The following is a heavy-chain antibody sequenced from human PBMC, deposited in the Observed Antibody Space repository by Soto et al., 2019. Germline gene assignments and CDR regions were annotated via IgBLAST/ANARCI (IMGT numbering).Heavy chain of an antibody. V-gene: IGHV1-69*02. CDR3: AISGMVRGVDYFDY. Sequence: QVQLVQSGAEVKKPGSSVKVSCKASGGTFSSYTISWVRQAPGQGLEWMGRIIPILGIANYAQKFRGRVTITADKSTSTAYMELSSLRSEDTAVYYCAISGMVRGVDYFDYWGQGTLVTVSS. D-gene: IGHD3-10*01. J-gene: IGHJ4*02. CDR2: IIPILGIA. CDR1: GGTFSSYT.